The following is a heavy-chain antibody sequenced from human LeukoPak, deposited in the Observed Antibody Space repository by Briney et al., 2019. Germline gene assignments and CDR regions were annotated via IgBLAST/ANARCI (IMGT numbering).Heavy chain of an antibody. D-gene: IGHD3-22*01. J-gene: IGHJ4*02. Sequence: TSVKVSCKASGFTFTSSAMQWVRQARGQRLEWIGWIVVGSGNTNYAQKFQERVTITRDMSTSTAYMELTRLRFEDTTVYYCAADLNYYDSSGSGDYWGQGTLVTVSS. V-gene: IGHV1-58*02. CDR2: IVVGSGNT. CDR3: AADLNYYDSSGSGDY. CDR1: GFTFTSSA.